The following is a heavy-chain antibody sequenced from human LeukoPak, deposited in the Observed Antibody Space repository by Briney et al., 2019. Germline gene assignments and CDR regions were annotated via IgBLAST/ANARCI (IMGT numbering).Heavy chain of an antibody. CDR2: INPNSGGT. J-gene: IGHJ3*02. Sequence: ASVKVSCKASGYTFTDYYMHWVRQAPGQGLEWMGWINPNSGGTNYAQNLQGRVTMLRDTSISTAYMELSRLRSDDTAVYYCARARAVAGSIDAFDIWGQGTRVTVSS. CDR3: ARARAVAGSIDAFDI. D-gene: IGHD6-19*01. CDR1: GYTFTDYY. V-gene: IGHV1-2*02.